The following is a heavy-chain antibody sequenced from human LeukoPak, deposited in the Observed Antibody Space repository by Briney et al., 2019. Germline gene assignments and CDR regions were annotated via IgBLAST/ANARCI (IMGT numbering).Heavy chain of an antibody. CDR3: ARHLGYYDSSGYFDY. V-gene: IGHV4-59*08. CDR1: GGSISSYY. CDR2: IYYSGST. Sequence: SETLSLTRTVSGGSISSYYWSWIRQPPGKGLEWTGYIYYSGSTNYNPSLKSRVTISVDTSKNQFSLKLSSVTAADTAVYYCARHLGYYDSSGYFDYWGQGTLVTVSS. J-gene: IGHJ4*02. D-gene: IGHD3-22*01.